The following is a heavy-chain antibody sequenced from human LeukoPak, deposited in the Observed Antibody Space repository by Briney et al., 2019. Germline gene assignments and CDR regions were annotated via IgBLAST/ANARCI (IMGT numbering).Heavy chain of an antibody. CDR3: ARGYRYGSDYYYGMDV. J-gene: IGHJ6*02. CDR1: GYTFTSYA. Sequence: ASVNVSCKSSGYTFTSYAISWVQQAPAQGLEWMGWISEYNGKTKYAQKVQGRVTMTKHTPTRTAYIELRRLRSDDTAVYYCARGYRYGSDYYYGMDVWGQGTTVTVSS. CDR2: ISEYNGKT. D-gene: IGHD5-18*01. V-gene: IGHV1-18*01.